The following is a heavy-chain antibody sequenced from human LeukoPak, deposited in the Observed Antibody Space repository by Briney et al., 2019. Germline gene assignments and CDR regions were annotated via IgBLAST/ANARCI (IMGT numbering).Heavy chain of an antibody. J-gene: IGHJ4*02. D-gene: IGHD2-21*02. CDR3: ARRSYCGGNCYPDY. V-gene: IGHV3-7*01. CDR2: INQDGSEK. CDR1: GCTFSSYW. Sequence: GGSLRLSCAASGCTFSSYWMSWVRQAPGKGLEWVANINQDGSEKYYVDSAKGRFTISRDNARKSLYLQMNSLRAEDTAVYYCARRSYCGGNCYPDYWGERTLVAVSS.